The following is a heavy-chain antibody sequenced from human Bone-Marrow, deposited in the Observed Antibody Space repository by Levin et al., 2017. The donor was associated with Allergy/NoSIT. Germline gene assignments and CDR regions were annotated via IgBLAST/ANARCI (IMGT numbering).Heavy chain of an antibody. CDR3: ARGIIGDVRVAHKEAFDI. CDR1: GFTFSDYS. J-gene: IGHJ3*02. V-gene: IGHV3-21*01. Sequence: GESLKISCIVSGFTFSDYSIYWVRQAPGKGLEWISSISSDSSDLYYADSVKGRFTISRDNAKNSLNLQVNSLRAEDTAVYYCARGIIGDVRVAHKEAFDIWGQGTMVSVSS. D-gene: IGHD2-8*02. CDR2: ISSDSSDL.